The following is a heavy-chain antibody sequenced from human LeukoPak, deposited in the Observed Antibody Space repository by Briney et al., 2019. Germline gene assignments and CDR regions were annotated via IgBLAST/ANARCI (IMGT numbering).Heavy chain of an antibody. CDR2: INPNSGGT. Sequence: ASVKVSCKASGYTFTGYYIHWVRQAPGQGLEWMGWINPNSGGTNYAQKFQGRVTMTRDTSISTAHMELSRLRSDDTALYYCAREFMSSSVWIWFDPWGQGTLVTVSS. J-gene: IGHJ5*02. CDR3: AREFMSSSVWIWFDP. CDR1: GYTFTGYY. D-gene: IGHD6-6*01. V-gene: IGHV1-2*02.